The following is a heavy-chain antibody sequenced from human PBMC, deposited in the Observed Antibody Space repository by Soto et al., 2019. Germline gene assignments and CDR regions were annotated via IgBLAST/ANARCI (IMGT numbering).Heavy chain of an antibody. D-gene: IGHD2-21*01. J-gene: IGHJ4*02. CDR3: VGEVASGY. V-gene: IGHV3-30*03. CDR1: GVTLSNFG. CDR2: ISRDGSTM. Sequence: QAQLVESGGGVVQPGRSLRLSCAASGVTLSNFGMHWVRQAPGKGLEWVAVISRDGSTMFYADSVKGRFTISRDSSRNTLYLQRNSLRAEDTAVYHCVGEVASGYWGQGTLVTVSS.